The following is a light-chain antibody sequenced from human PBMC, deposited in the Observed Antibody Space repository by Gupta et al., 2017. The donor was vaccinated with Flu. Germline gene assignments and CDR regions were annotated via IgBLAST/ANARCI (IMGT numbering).Light chain of an antibody. CDR3: QVWDSPSDPEV. Sequence: SYELTQPPSVSVAPGQTARISCGGTNIETKSVHWYQHKPGQAPVLVVFDDSDRASGIPERFSGSNSGNTATLTISRVEAGDEADYYCQVWDSPSDPEVFGTGTKVIVL. CDR2: DDS. CDR1: NIETKS. J-gene: IGLJ1*01. V-gene: IGLV3-21*02.